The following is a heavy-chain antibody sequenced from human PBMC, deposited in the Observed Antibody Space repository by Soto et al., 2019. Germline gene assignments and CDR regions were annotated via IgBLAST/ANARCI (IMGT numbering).Heavy chain of an antibody. CDR2: MNPNSGNS. Sequence: QVQLVQSGAEVKKPGASVKVSCKASGYTFTSNDINWVRQATGQGLEWMGWMNPNSGNSGYAQKFLGRVTMTRDTSISTAYMELSSLRSEDTAVYYCAARSCSGGYCYAIDYWGQGTLVTVSS. V-gene: IGHV1-8*01. D-gene: IGHD2-15*01. J-gene: IGHJ4*02. CDR3: AARSCSGGYCYAIDY. CDR1: GYTFTSND.